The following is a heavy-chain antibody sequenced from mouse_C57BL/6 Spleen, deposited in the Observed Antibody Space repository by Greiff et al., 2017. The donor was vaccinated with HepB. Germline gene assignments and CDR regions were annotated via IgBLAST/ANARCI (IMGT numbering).Heavy chain of an antibody. CDR3: TRGENYDYYYFDY. J-gene: IGHJ2*01. V-gene: IGHV5S21*01. CDR1: GFTFSSYA. D-gene: IGHD2-4*01. Sequence: EVKLVESGEGLVKPGGSLKLSCAASGFTFSSYAMSWVRQTPEKRLEWVAYISSGGDYIYYADTVKGRFTISRDNARNTLYLQMSSLKSEDTAMYYCTRGENYDYYYFDYWGQGTTLTVSS. CDR2: ISSGGDYI.